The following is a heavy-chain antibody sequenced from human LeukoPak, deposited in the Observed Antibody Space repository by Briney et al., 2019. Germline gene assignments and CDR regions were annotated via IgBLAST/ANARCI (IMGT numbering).Heavy chain of an antibody. J-gene: IGHJ3*02. Sequence: GGSLRLSCAVSGFTFSSYSMNWVRRAPGKGLEWVSSISSSSSYIYYADSVKGRFTISRDNAKNSLYLQMNSLRAEDTAVYYCARVCSGGSCTDAFDIWGQGTMVTVSS. CDR1: GFTFSSYS. CDR2: ISSSSSYI. V-gene: IGHV3-21*01. D-gene: IGHD2-15*01. CDR3: ARVCSGGSCTDAFDI.